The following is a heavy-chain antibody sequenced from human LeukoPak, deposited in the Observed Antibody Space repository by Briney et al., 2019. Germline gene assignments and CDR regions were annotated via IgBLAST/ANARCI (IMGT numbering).Heavy chain of an antibody. CDR3: ARDHDSSGYYTNWFDP. CDR2: ISAYNGNT. CDR1: GYTFTSYG. J-gene: IGHJ5*02. V-gene: IGHV1-18*01. Sequence: ASVKVSCKASGYTFTSYGISWVRQAPGQGLEWMGWISAYNGNTNYAQKLQGRVTMTTDTSTSTAYMELRSLRSEDTAVYYCARDHDSSGYYTNWFDPWGQGTLVTVSS. D-gene: IGHD3-22*01.